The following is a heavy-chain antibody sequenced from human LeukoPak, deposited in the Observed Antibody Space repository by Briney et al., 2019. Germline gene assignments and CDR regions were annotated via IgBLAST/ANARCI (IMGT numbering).Heavy chain of an antibody. Sequence: ASVKVSCKASGYTFTSYDINWVRQATGQGLEWMGWMNPNSGNTGYAQKFQGRVTITRNTSISTAYMELSSLRSEDTAVYYCARGTYYYDSSGYTQLPTWLDPWGQGTLVTVSS. CDR2: MNPNSGNT. J-gene: IGHJ5*02. D-gene: IGHD3-22*01. CDR3: ARGTYYYDSSGYTQLPTWLDP. CDR1: GYTFTSYD. V-gene: IGHV1-8*03.